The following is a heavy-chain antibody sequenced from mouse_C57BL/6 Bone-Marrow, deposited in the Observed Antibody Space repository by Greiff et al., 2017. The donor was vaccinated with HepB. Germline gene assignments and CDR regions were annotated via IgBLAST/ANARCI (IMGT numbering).Heavy chain of an antibody. D-gene: IGHD1-2*01. Sequence: VQLQQPGAELVKPGASVKLSCKASGYTFTSYWMQWVKQRPGQGLEWIGEIDPSDSYTNYNQKFKGKATLTVDTSSSTAYMQLSSLTSEDSAVYYCARNGSHWYFDVWGTGTTVTVSS. CDR3: ARNGSHWYFDV. J-gene: IGHJ1*03. V-gene: IGHV1-50*01. CDR2: IDPSDSYT. CDR1: GYTFTSYW.